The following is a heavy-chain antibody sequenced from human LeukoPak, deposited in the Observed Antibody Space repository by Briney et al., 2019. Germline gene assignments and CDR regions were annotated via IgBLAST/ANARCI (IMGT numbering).Heavy chain of an antibody. J-gene: IGHJ4*02. Sequence: GGSLRLSCAASGFTFSSYGMHWVRQAPGKGLEWVAFIRYDGSNKYYADSVKGRFTISRDNSKNTLYLQMNSLRAEDTAVYYCAKGAGGVATIRGPFDYWGQGTLVTVSS. CDR3: AKGAGGVATIRGPFDY. V-gene: IGHV3-30*02. CDR1: GFTFSSYG. D-gene: IGHD5-12*01. CDR2: IRYDGSNK.